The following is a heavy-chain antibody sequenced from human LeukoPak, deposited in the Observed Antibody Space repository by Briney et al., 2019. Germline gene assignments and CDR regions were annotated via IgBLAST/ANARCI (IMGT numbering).Heavy chain of an antibody. CDR2: IIPIFGTA. V-gene: IGHV1-69*05. CDR1: GGTFSSYA. Sequence: ASVKVSCKASGGTFSSYAISWVRQAPGQGLEWMGGIIPIFGTANYAQKFQGRVTITTDESTSTAYMELSSLRSEDTAVYYCARERHGSSWVFDYWGQGTLVTVSS. J-gene: IGHJ4*02. D-gene: IGHD6-13*01. CDR3: ARERHGSSWVFDY.